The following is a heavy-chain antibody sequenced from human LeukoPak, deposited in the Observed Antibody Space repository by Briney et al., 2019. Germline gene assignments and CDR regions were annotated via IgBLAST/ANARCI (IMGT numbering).Heavy chain of an antibody. J-gene: IGHJ5*02. CDR1: GFTFSDYY. V-gene: IGHV3-11*01. Sequence: GGSLRLSCAVSGFTFSDYYMSWIRQAPGKGLEWVSYISSSGNTIYYADSVKGRFTISRDNAKNSLYLQMNSLRAEDTAVYYCARDGSSTSCYPLCWFDPWGQGTLVTVSS. D-gene: IGHD2-2*01. CDR2: ISSSGNTI. CDR3: ARDGSSTSCYPLCWFDP.